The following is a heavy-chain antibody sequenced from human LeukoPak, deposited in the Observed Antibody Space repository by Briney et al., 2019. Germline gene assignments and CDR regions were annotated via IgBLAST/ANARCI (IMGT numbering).Heavy chain of an antibody. Sequence: PGGSLRLSCAASRFTFSSYGMHWVRQAPGKGLEWVAIISFDGSNRYYADSVKGRFTVSRDNSKNTLYLEMNRLRAEVTAMYFCAKATSWYVHYGMDVWGQGTTVTVSS. CDR2: ISFDGSNR. V-gene: IGHV3-30*18. J-gene: IGHJ6*02. CDR1: RFTFSSYG. CDR3: AKATSWYVHYGMDV. D-gene: IGHD6-13*01.